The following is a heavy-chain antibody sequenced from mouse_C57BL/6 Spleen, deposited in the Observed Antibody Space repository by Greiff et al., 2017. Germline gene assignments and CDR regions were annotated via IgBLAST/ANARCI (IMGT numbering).Heavy chain of an antibody. CDR3: AGEGGPYYFDY. Sequence: EVKLMESGGGLVKPGGSLKLSCAASGFTFSSYAMSWVRQTPEKRLEWVATISDGGSYTYYPDNVKGRFTISRDNAKNNLYLQMSHLKSEDTAMYYCAGEGGPYYFDYWGQGTTLTVSS. V-gene: IGHV5-4*01. J-gene: IGHJ2*01. CDR1: GFTFSSYA. CDR2: ISDGGSYT.